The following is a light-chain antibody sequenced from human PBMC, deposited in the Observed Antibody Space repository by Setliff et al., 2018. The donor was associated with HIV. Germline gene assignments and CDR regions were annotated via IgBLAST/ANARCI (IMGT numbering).Light chain of an antibody. CDR1: SSDVGGLNY. J-gene: IGLJ1*01. CDR2: DVI. V-gene: IGLV2-14*03. Sequence: QSALTQPASVSGSPGQWITISCTGTSSDVGGLNYVSWYQQQPGKAPQLLIYDVITRPSGVSDRFSASKSGNTASLTISGLQADDEADYYCCSFTSSNNYVFGTGTKVTVL. CDR3: CSFTSSNNYV.